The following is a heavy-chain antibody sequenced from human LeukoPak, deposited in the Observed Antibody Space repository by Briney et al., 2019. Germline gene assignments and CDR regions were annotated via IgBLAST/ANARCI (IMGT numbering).Heavy chain of an antibody. CDR3: VVVMVPAALWQFDL. CDR1: GFIFSHYG. D-gene: IGHD2-2*01. Sequence: QSGGSLRLSCVTSGFIFSHYGFHWVRQAPGKGLEWVALIRPDANKKSYPDSVKGRFTVSRDNSENTVYLQMNSLRAEDTAMYYCVVVMVPAALWQFDLWGRGTQVTVSS. V-gene: IGHV3-30*02. J-gene: IGHJ2*01. CDR2: IRPDANKK.